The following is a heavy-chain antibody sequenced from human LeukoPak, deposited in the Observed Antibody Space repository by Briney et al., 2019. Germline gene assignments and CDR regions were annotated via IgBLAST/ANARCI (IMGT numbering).Heavy chain of an antibody. D-gene: IGHD2-15*01. CDR2: ISAYNGNT. V-gene: IGHV1-18*04. CDR3: ARDTPPVEYCSGGSCYFYPDY. CDR1: GYTFTGYY. J-gene: IGHJ4*02. Sequence: EASVKVYCKASGYTFTGYYMHWVRQAPGQGLEWMGWISAYNGNTNYAQKLQGRVTMTTDTSTSTAYMELRSLRSDDTAVYYCARDTPPVEYCSGGSCYFYPDYWGQGTLVTVSS.